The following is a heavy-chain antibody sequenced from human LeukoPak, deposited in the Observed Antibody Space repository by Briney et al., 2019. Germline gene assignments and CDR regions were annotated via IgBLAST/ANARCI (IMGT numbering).Heavy chain of an antibody. CDR1: GGSISNHY. V-gene: IGHV4-59*11. Sequence: SETLSLTCTVSGGSISNHYWSWIRQAPGKGLEWIGYVHYSGSTNYNPSVKSRVTISVDTSNNQFSLRLSSVTAADTAVYYCAKHLTNAYYDMIWFDPWGQGTLVTVTS. CDR2: VHYSGST. J-gene: IGHJ5*02. D-gene: IGHD3-16*01. CDR3: AKHLTNAYYDMIWFDP.